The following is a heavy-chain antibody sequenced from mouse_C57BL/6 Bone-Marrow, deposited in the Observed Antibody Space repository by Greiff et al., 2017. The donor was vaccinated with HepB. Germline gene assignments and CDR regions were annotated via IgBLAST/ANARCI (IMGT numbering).Heavy chain of an antibody. V-gene: IGHV3-5*01. CDR3: ARGSDYFDY. CDR1: GISITTGNYR. Sequence: EVHLVESGPGLVKPSQTVFLTCTVTGISITTGNYRWSWIRQFRGNKLEWIGYIYYSGTITYNPSLTSRTTITRDTPKNQFFLEMNSLTAEDTATYYCARGSDYFDYWGQGTTLTVSS. CDR2: IYYSGTI. J-gene: IGHJ2*01.